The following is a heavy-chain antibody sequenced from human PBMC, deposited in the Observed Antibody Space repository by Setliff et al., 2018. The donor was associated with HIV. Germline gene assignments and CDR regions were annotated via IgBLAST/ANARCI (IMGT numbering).Heavy chain of an antibody. CDR2: TNPQSDIA. J-gene: IGHJ4*02. CDR3: VRVGPWYYARSGYLASWDY. D-gene: IGHD3-22*01. V-gene: IGHV1-69*10. Sequence: SVKVSCKASGFTFNHYALSWVRQAPGQRPEWMGGTNPQSDIANYAQRFQGRVTITADHSTTTTYMELTSLRADDTAVYYCVRVGPWYYARSGYLASWDYWGQGTLVTVSS. CDR1: GFTFNHYA.